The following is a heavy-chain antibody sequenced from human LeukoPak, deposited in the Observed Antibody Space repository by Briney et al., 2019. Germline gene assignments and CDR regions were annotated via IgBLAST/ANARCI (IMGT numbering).Heavy chain of an antibody. CDR3: GSSSSGWNSSGFDY. Sequence: PGGSLRLSCAASGFTFSSYAVHWVRQAPGKGLEWVAVISYDGSNKYYADSVKGRFTTSRDNSQNTLYLQMNSLGAEDTAVYYCGSSSSGWNSSGFDYWGQGTRVTVSS. CDR2: ISYDGSNK. CDR1: GFTFSSYA. D-gene: IGHD6-19*01. J-gene: IGHJ4*02. V-gene: IGHV3-30*04.